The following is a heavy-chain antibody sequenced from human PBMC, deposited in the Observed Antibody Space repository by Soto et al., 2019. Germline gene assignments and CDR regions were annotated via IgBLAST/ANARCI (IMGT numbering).Heavy chain of an antibody. CDR2: IYYSGST. J-gene: IGHJ5*02. CDR1: GGSISSGGYY. CDR3: ASGHDYSNYLSWFDP. Sequence: SETLSLTCTVSGGSISSGGYYWSWIRQHPGKGLEWIGYIYYSGSTYYNPSLKSRVTISVDTSKNQFSLKLSSVTAADTAVYYCASGHDYSNYLSWFDPWGQGTLVTVSS. D-gene: IGHD4-4*01. V-gene: IGHV4-31*03.